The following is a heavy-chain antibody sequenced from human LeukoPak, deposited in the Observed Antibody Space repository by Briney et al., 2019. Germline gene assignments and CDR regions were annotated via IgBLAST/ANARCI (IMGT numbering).Heavy chain of an antibody. V-gene: IGHV1-46*01. D-gene: IGHD2-15*01. CDR1: GYTFTSYG. J-gene: IGHJ4*02. Sequence: ASVKVSCKASGYTFTSYGISWVRQAPGQGLEWMGIINPSGGSTSYAQKFQGRVTMTRDMSTSTVYMELSSLRSEDTAVYYCARAGGPFDYWGQGTLVTVSS. CDR3: ARAGGPFDY. CDR2: INPSGGST.